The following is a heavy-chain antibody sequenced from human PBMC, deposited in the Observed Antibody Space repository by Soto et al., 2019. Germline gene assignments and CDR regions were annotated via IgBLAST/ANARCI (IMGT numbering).Heavy chain of an antibody. Sequence: SVKVSCKASGGTYSSYAISWVRQAPGQGLEWMGGIIPIFGTANYAQKFQGRVTITADESTSTAYMELSSLRSEDTAVYYCARIEYSSSSPSAPYGMDVWGQGTTVTVSS. D-gene: IGHD6-6*01. CDR2: IIPIFGTA. J-gene: IGHJ6*02. CDR1: GGTYSSYA. CDR3: ARIEYSSSSPSAPYGMDV. V-gene: IGHV1-69*13.